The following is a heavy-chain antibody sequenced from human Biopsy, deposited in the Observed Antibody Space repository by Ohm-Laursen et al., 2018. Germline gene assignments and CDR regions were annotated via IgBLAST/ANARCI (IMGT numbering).Heavy chain of an antibody. CDR3: ARGMRSSGWPYFDS. D-gene: IGHD6-19*01. CDR1: GDSVSSGSFY. V-gene: IGHV4-61*01. Sequence: SETLSLTCTASGDSVSSGSFYWTWLLQPPGQGLEYIGYIYDRGSTANYNPSLESRVTMSVDIPKNQFSLKLSSGAAADTAIYYCARGMRSSGWPYFDSWGQGTLVTVSS. J-gene: IGHJ4*02. CDR2: IYDRGSTA.